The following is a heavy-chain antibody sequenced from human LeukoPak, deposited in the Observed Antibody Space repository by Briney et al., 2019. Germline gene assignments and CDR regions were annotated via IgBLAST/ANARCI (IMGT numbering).Heavy chain of an antibody. D-gene: IGHD6-19*01. CDR3: AGGSGWPHFDY. CDR2: IYDSGST. CDR1: VGSISSYY. J-gene: IGHJ4*02. Sequence: SETLSLTCTVSVGSISSYYGSWIRQPPGRGLEWIGYIYDSGSTNYNPSLKSRVTISVDTSKNQFSLNLSSVTAADTAVYYCAGGSGWPHFDYWGQGALVTVSS. V-gene: IGHV4-59*01.